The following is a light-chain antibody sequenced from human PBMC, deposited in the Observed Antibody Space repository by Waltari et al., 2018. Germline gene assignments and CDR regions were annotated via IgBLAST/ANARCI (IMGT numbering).Light chain of an antibody. CDR3: QQGYTAPLT. CDR2: GAS. V-gene: IGKV1-39*01. Sequence: PSSLSASEGDRVTITCRASQNIRSYLNWYQQSPGKAPNLLIYGASSLQSGIPSRFSGSGYGTDFTLTISSLQPEDFTTYYCQQGYTAPLTFGGGTKLEIK. J-gene: IGKJ4*01. CDR1: QNIRSY.